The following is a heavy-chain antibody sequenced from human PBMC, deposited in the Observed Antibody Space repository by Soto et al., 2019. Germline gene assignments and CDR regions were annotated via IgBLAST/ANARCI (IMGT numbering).Heavy chain of an antibody. D-gene: IGHD4-17*01. CDR1: GYTFTSYG. CDR3: AGGGTTVTTRYYYGMDV. V-gene: IGHV1-18*01. Sequence: QVQLVQSGAEVKKPGASVKVSCKASGYTFTSYGISWVRQAPGQGLEWMGWISAYNGNTNYAQKLQGRVTMTTDTATSTAYMELRSLRSDDTAVYYCAGGGTTVTTRYYYGMDVWGQGTTVTVSS. J-gene: IGHJ6*02. CDR2: ISAYNGNT.